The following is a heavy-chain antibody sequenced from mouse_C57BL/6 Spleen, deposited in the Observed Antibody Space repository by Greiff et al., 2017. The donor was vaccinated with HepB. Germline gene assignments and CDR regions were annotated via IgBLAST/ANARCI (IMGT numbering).Heavy chain of an antibody. CDR3: TRDGNWFYAMDY. V-gene: IGHV6-6*01. J-gene: IGHJ4*01. Sequence: EVKVEESGGGLVQPGGSMKLSCAASGFTFSDAWMDWVRQSPEKGLEWVAEIRNKANNHATYYAESVKGRFTISRDDSKSSVYLQMNSLRAEDTGIYYCTRDGNWFYAMDYWGQGTSVTVSS. CDR2: IRNKANNHAT. D-gene: IGHD2-1*01. CDR1: GFTFSDAW.